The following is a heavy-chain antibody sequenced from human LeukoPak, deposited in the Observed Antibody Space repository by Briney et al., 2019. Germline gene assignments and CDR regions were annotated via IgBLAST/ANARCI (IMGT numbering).Heavy chain of an antibody. D-gene: IGHD3-3*01. J-gene: IGHJ4*02. CDR2: IYYSGST. V-gene: IGHV4-59*08. Sequence: SETLSLTCTVSGGSISSYYWSWIRQPPGKGLEWIGYIYYSGSTNYNPSLKSRVTISVDTSKNQFSLKLSSVTAADTAVYYCARLATPYYDFWSGQTYFDYWGQETLVTVSS. CDR3: ARLATPYYDFWSGQTYFDY. CDR1: GGSISSYY.